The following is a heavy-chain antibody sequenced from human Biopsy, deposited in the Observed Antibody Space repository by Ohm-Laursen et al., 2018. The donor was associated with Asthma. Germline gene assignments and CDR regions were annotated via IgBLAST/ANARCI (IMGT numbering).Heavy chain of an antibody. D-gene: IGHD3-9*01. V-gene: IGHV2-5*01. CDR1: GFSLINSGVG. Sequence: TQTLTLTRSFSGFSLINSGVGVGWIRQPPGKAPEWLALIYGNDDRDYSQSLKSRLTITKDTFRRQVVLKMTNMDPVDTGTYFCARAVQSDDFVTGYYNSYFDFWGQGSLVSVSS. J-gene: IGHJ4*01. CDR2: IYGNDDR. CDR3: ARAVQSDDFVTGYYNSYFDF.